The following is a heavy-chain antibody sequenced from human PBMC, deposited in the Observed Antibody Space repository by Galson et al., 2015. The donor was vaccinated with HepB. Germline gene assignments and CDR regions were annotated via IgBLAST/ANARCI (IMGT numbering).Heavy chain of an antibody. V-gene: IGHV3-23*01. J-gene: IGHJ6*02. CDR3: AKILFNGGLDV. CDR1: GFTFSSYA. CDR2: ISGSGGGT. Sequence: SLRLSCAVSGFTFSSYAMSWVRQAPGKGLEWVSAISGSGGGTYYADSVKGRFTISRDNSKNTLYLQMNSLTAEDTAVYYCAKILFNGGLDVWGQGTTVTVSS.